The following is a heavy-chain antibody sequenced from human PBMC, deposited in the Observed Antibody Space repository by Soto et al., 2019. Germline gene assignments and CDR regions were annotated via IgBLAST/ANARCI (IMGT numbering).Heavy chain of an antibody. D-gene: IGHD3-22*01. J-gene: IGHJ4*02. CDR3: ARDKELHYYDSSGYHDY. CDR1: GYTFTSCA. CDR2: INAGNGNT. Sequence: GSVNVSCKASGYTFTSCAMHWVRQAPGQRLEWMGWINAGNGNTKYSQKFQGRVTITRDTSASTAYMELSSLRSEDTAVYYCARDKELHYYDSSGYHDYWGQGTLVTVSS. V-gene: IGHV1-3*01.